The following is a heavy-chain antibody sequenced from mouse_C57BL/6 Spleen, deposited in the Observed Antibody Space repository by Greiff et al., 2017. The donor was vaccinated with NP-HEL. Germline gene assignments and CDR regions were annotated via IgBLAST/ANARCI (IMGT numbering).Heavy chain of an antibody. J-gene: IGHJ4*01. D-gene: IGHD2-5*01. Sequence: QVQLQQPGAELVKPGASVKLSCKASGYTFTSYWMHWVKQRPGRGLEWIGRIDPNSGGTKYNEKFKSKATLTVDKPSSTAYMQLSSLTSEDSAVYFCARTAYYSNYEGEDAMDYWGQGTSVTVSS. CDR3: ARTAYYSNYEGEDAMDY. V-gene: IGHV1-62-3*01. CDR2: IDPNSGGT. CDR1: GYTFTSYW.